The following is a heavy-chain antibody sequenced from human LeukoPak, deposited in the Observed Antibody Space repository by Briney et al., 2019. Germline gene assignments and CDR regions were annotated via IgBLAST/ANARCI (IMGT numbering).Heavy chain of an antibody. V-gene: IGHV4-59*08. CDR2: IYYSGAT. J-gene: IGHJ4*02. CDR3: ARFGITVVRGGKYYFDY. CDR1: GGSISNYY. Sequence: PSETLSLTCTVSGGSISNYYWSWIRQPPGKGLEWIGHIYYSGATKYNPSLKRRITISVDTSKNQFSLMLSSVTAADTAVYYCARFGITVVRGGKYYFDYWGQGTLVTVSS. D-gene: IGHD3-10*01.